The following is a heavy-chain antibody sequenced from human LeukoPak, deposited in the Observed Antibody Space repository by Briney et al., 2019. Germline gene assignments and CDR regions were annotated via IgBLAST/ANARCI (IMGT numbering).Heavy chain of an antibody. CDR1: GGTFSSYA. CDR2: IIPIFGTA. CDR3: ATTLGRYYYDSSGPRDAFDI. J-gene: IGHJ3*02. V-gene: IGHV1-69*05. D-gene: IGHD3-22*01. Sequence: SVKVSCKASGGTFSSYAISLVRQAAGQGLEWMGGIIPIFGTANYAQKFQGRVTITTDESTSTAYMELSSLRSEDTAVYYCATTLGRYYYDSSGPRDAFDIWGQGTMVTVSS.